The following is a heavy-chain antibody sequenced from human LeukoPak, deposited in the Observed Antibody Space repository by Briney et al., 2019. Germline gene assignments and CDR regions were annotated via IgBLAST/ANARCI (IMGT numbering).Heavy chain of an antibody. V-gene: IGHV3-48*04. J-gene: IGHJ4*02. Sequence: GGSLRLSCAAPGFTFSSYSMNWVRQAPGKGLEWVSYISSSSSTIYYADSVKGRFTISRDNAKNSLYLQMNSLRAEDTAVYYCARWFEDYYFDYWGQGTLVTVSS. D-gene: IGHD3-10*01. CDR1: GFTFSSYS. CDR3: ARWFEDYYFDY. CDR2: ISSSSSTI.